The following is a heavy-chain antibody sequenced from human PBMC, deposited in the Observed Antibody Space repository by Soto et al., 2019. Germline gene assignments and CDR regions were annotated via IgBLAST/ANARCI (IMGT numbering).Heavy chain of an antibody. CDR1: GYTLTELS. CDR2: FDPEDGET. CDR3: ATDWSNGDYVVEP. V-gene: IGHV1-24*01. D-gene: IGHD4-17*01. J-gene: IGHJ5*02. Sequence: ASVKVSCKGSGYTLTELSMHWVRLAPGKGLEWMGGFDPEDGETIYAQKFQGRVTMTEDTSTDTAYMELSSLRSEDSAVYYCATDWSNGDYVVEPWGQGTLVTFS.